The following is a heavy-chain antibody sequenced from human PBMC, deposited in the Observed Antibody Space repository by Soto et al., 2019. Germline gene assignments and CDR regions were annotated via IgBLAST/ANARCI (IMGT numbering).Heavy chain of an antibody. V-gene: IGHV4-38-2*02. CDR3: ARQDRVVAEGRWFDP. CDR2: VHYSGNT. D-gene: IGHD2-15*01. CDR1: GYSISSGYH. J-gene: IGHJ5*02. Sequence: ETLSLTCTVSGYSISSGYHWAWIRQPPGKGLEWLGSVHYSGNTYYNPSLKSRLTISVDKSKNQFSLNLSSVTAADTAVYYCARQDRVVAEGRWFDPWGQGTLVTVSS.